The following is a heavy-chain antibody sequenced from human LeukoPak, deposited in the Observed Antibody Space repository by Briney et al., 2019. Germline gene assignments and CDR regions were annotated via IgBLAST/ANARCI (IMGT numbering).Heavy chain of an antibody. V-gene: IGHV5-51*01. CDR3: ARPRQGEFDY. CDR2: IYPADSDT. D-gene: IGHD2-21*01. J-gene: IGHJ4*02. CDR1: GYSVISYW. Sequence: GESLKISCKGSGYSVISYWIVWVRQIPGKGLEWMGIIYPADSDTRDNPSFQGQGTISAYKSTSTAYLQLRSLKASDTSMYYCARPRQGEFDYWRQGTLVPVSS.